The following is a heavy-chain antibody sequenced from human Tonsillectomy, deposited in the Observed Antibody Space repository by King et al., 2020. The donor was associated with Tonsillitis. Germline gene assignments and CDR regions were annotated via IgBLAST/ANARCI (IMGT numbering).Heavy chain of an antibody. V-gene: IGHV1-2*02. CDR2: INPDSGGT. CDR3: ARSGGIAVAGFDY. Sequence: VQLVESGAEVKKPGASVQVSCKASGYTFTGYYIQWVRQAPGQGLEWMRWINPDSGGTNYAQKFQGRVTMTGDTSITTAYMDLSRLTSDDTAVYYCARSGGIAVAGFDYWGQGTLVTVSA. J-gene: IGHJ4*02. CDR1: GYTFTGYY. D-gene: IGHD6-19*01.